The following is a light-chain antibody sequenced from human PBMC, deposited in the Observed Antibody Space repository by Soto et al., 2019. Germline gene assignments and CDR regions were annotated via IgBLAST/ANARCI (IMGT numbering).Light chain of an antibody. CDR1: HSLGTTF. CDR3: QHYGAPPYT. V-gene: IGKV3-20*01. Sequence: EIALTQSPGTLSLSPGESGTLSCRASHSLGTTFLAWFQQKPGQAPRLLIYGASTRATGIPDRFSGSGSGTNFTISSTGPEDEEAAVYYHQHYGAPPYTFGQGTKLEIK. J-gene: IGKJ1*01. CDR2: GAS.